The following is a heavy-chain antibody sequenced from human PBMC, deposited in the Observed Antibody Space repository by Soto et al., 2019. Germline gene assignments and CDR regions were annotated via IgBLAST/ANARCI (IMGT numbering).Heavy chain of an antibody. CDR3: AHRRADGTFDP. D-gene: IGHD6-13*01. J-gene: IGHJ5*02. V-gene: IGHV2-5*02. CDR1: GFSLSTSGVG. CDR2: IYWDDDK. Sequence: QITLKESGPPLVKPTQTLTLTCTFSGFSLSTSGVGVGWIRQPPGKALEWLALIYWDDDKRYSPSLKSRLTITKDTSKHQVVLTMTNMDPVDTATYYCAHRRADGTFDPWGQGTLVTVSS.